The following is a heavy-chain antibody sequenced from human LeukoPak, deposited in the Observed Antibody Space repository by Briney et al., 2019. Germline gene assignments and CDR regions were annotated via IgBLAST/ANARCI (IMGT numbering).Heavy chain of an antibody. CDR2: INHSGST. CDR3: ARTKSYTAMVTT. Sequence: SETLSLTCAVYGGSFSGYYWSWIRQPPGKGLEWIGEINHSGSTNYNPSLKSRVTISVDTSKNQFSLKLSSVTAADTAVYYCARTKSYTAMVTTWGQGTLVTVAS. CDR1: GGSFSGYY. V-gene: IGHV4-34*01. J-gene: IGHJ5*02. D-gene: IGHD5-18*01.